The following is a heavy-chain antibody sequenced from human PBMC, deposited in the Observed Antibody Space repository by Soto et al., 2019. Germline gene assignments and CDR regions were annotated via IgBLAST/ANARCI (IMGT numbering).Heavy chain of an antibody. CDR3: ARDHSPHGSGSYPFDY. V-gene: IGHV1-18*01. CDR1: GYTFTSYG. CDR2: ISAYNGNT. J-gene: IGHJ4*02. D-gene: IGHD3-10*01. Sequence: QVQLVQSGAEVKKPGASVKVSCKASGYTFTSYGISWVRQAPGHGLEWMGWISAYNGNTNYAQKLQGRVTMTTDTSTSTAYMELRSLRSDDTAVYYCARDHSPHGSGSYPFDYWGQGTLVTASS.